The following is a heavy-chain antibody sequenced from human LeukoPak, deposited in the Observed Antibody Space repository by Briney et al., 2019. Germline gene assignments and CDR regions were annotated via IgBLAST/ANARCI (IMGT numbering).Heavy chain of an antibody. Sequence: GGSLRLSCAASGFTFSNYWMHWVRQAPGKGLVRVSRIKGDGSHTIYADSVKGRFTISRDNAKNTLYLQMKSLRAEDTAVYYCVRDWDHFDFDSWGQGTLVTVSS. CDR1: GFTFSNYW. CDR2: IKGDGSHT. D-gene: IGHD3-9*01. CDR3: VRDWDHFDFDS. V-gene: IGHV3-74*01. J-gene: IGHJ5*01.